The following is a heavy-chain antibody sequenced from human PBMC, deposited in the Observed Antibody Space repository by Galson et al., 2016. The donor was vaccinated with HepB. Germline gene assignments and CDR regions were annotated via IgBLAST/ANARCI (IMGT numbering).Heavy chain of an antibody. Sequence: SLRLSCATSGFPFSRYWMTWVRQAPGKGLEWVANIRQDESERYYVDSVKGRFTISRDNAKSTLYLQMNSLRAEDTAAYYCARDGGYQSAPSPCGMDVWGQGTTVTVSS. J-gene: IGHJ6*02. D-gene: IGHD3-16*01. CDR1: GFPFSRYW. CDR2: IRQDESER. V-gene: IGHV3-7*03. CDR3: ARDGGYQSAPSPCGMDV.